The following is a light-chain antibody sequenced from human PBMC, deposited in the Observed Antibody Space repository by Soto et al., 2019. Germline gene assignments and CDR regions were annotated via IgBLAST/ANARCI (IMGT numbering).Light chain of an antibody. CDR2: DVS. J-gene: IGLJ1*01. Sequence: ALTQPASVSGSPGQSITISCTGTSSDVGGYNYVSWYQQHPGKAPKLMIYDVSNRPSGVSNRFSGSKSGNTASLTISGLQAEDEADYYCSSYTSSSPLGFGTGTKVTVL. CDR1: SSDVGGYNY. CDR3: SSYTSSSPLG. V-gene: IGLV2-14*01.